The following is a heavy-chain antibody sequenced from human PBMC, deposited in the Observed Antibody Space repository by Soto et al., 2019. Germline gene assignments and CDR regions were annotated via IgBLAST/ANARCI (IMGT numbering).Heavy chain of an antibody. V-gene: IGHV1-58*02. CDR2: IVVGSGNT. D-gene: IGHD3-9*01. CDR1: GFTFTSSA. J-gene: IGHJ4*02. Sequence: SVKVSCKASGFTFTSSAMQWVRQARGQRLEWIGWIVVGSGNTNYAQKFQERVTITRDMSTSTAYMELSSLRSEDTAVYYCAAGIEYYDILTGYFWGQGTLVTVSS. CDR3: AAGIEYYDILTGYF.